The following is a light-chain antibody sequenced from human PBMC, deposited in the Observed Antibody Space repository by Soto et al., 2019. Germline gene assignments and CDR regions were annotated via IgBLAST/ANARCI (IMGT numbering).Light chain of an antibody. J-gene: IGKJ1*01. Sequence: ETVLTQSPGTLSLSPGERATLSCRASQSVKNNYLRWYQQKPGQAPRLLIYAASGRATGIPDRFSGSGSGTDVTLTSSRLEPEDCAVYYCQQYATSPRTFGQGTKVEIK. CDR1: QSVKNNY. V-gene: IGKV3-20*01. CDR2: AAS. CDR3: QQYATSPRT.